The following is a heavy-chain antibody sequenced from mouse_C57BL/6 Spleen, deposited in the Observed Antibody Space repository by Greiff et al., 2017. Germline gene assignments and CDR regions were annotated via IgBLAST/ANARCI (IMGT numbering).Heavy chain of an antibody. D-gene: IGHD1-1*01. CDR1: GYTFTSYW. V-gene: IGHV1-50*01. Sequence: QVQLQQPGAELVKPGASVKLSCKASGYTFTSYWMQWVKQRPGQGLEWIGEIDPSDSYTNYNQKFKGKATLTVDTSSSTAYMQLSSLTSEDSAVYYCARDHGSSYGYFDVWGTGTTVTVSS. CDR2: IDPSDSYT. J-gene: IGHJ1*03. CDR3: ARDHGSSYGYFDV.